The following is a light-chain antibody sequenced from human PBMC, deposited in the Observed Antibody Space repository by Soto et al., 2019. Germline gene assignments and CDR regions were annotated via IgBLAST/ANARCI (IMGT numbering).Light chain of an antibody. J-gene: IGKJ4*01. Sequence: DIQMTQSPSTLSASVGDRVTITCRASQSISSWLAWYQQKPGKAPKLLIYKASSLESGVPSRFSGSGSRTEFTLTISSLQPDDFAPYYCQQYNSYALTFGGGTKVEIK. CDR3: QQYNSYALT. CDR2: KAS. CDR1: QSISSW. V-gene: IGKV1-5*03.